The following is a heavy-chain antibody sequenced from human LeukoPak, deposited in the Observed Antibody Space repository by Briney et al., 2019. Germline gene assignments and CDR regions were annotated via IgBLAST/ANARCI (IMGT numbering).Heavy chain of an antibody. J-gene: IGHJ5*02. CDR1: GFTFTSYA. Sequence: GGVLRLSRAAPGFTFTSYAIDWGRQGPGKGVGGGGVISYDGSNKYYADSVKGRFTISRDNSKNTLYLQMNSLRAEDTAVYYCARDNSVRDEAWWFNPWGQGTLVTVSS. CDR3: ARDNSVRDEAWWFNP. D-gene: IGHD5-24*01. V-gene: IGHV3-30*04. CDR2: ISYDGSNK.